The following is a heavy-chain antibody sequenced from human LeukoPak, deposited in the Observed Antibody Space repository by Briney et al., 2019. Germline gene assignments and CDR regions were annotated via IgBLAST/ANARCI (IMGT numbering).Heavy chain of an antibody. V-gene: IGHV3-74*01. CDR2: IDYDGSIT. J-gene: IGHJ4*02. Sequence: GGSLRLSCAASGFILSSYWIHWVRQVPGKGLVWVSRIDYDGSITNYADSVKGRFTISRDNARNTLYLQMNSLRVDDTAVYYCVKDLGGNYDYWGQGTLVTVSS. CDR3: VKDLGGNYDY. D-gene: IGHD1-7*01. CDR1: GFILSSYW.